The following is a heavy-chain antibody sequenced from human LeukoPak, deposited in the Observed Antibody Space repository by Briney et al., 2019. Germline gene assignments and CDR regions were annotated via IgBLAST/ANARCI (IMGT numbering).Heavy chain of an antibody. CDR3: ARHVAMVFDY. J-gene: IGHJ4*02. Sequence: SETLSLTCTVSVGSISSYYWSCIPQPPGKGLEWTGHIYYSGSTNSDPSLKSRVTISVDTSKNQFSLKLSSVTAADTAVYYCARHVAMVFDYWGKGTLVTVSS. CDR1: VGSISSYY. V-gene: IGHV4-59*08. CDR2: IYYSGST. D-gene: IGHD5-18*01.